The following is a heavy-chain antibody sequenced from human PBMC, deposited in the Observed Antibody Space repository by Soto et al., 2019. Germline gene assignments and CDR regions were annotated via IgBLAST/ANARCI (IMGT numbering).Heavy chain of an antibody. Sequence: QVQLVQSGAEVKKPGSSVKVSCKASGGTFSSYAISWVRQAPGQGLEWMGGIIPIFGTANYAQKFQGRVTIIEDKSTSTAYMELSSLRSEDTDVYYCASPRSALTHYYYYGMDVWGEGTTVTVSS. CDR2: IIPIFGTA. CDR3: ASPRSALTHYYYYGMDV. V-gene: IGHV1-69*06. CDR1: GGTFSSYA. J-gene: IGHJ6*04.